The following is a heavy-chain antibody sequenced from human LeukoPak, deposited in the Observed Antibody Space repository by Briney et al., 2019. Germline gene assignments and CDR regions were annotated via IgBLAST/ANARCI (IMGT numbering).Heavy chain of an antibody. D-gene: IGHD5-12*01. CDR3: ARDRSGYDDAFDI. J-gene: IGHJ3*02. Sequence: GGSLRLSCAASGFTFDDYGMSWVRQAPGQGLEWVSGISWNGGSTGYADSVKGRFTISRDNAKNSLYLQMNSLRAEDTALYYCARDRSGYDDAFDIWGQGTMVTVSS. CDR1: GFTFDDYG. CDR2: ISWNGGST. V-gene: IGHV3-20*04.